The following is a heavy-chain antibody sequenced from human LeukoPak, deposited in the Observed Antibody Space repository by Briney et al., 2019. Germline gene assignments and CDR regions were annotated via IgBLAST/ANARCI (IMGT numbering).Heavy chain of an antibody. Sequence: RGSLRLSCAASGFTFSHYSMSWVRQAPGKGLEWVSVIYSSGTTYYADSVKGRFTISRHNSENMMYLQMNSLRVDDTAVYYCARGLTYSSSWYGEMDYWGQGTLVTVSS. D-gene: IGHD6-13*01. V-gene: IGHV3-53*04. CDR1: GFTFSHYS. J-gene: IGHJ4*02. CDR3: ARGLTYSSSWYGEMDY. CDR2: IYSSGTT.